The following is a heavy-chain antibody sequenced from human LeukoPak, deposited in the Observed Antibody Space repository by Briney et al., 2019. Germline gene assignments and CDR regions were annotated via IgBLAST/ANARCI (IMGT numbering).Heavy chain of an antibody. Sequence: GGSLRLSCAASGFTVNNCAMSWVRQAAGKGLECVSTISGSGSDTYYTDSVKGRFTISRDNSKNTLYLQMNSLRAEDTAVYYCAKDGLYYYDSSGYTDYWGQGTLVTVSS. J-gene: IGHJ4*02. CDR1: GFTVNNCA. CDR2: ISGSGSDT. D-gene: IGHD3-22*01. V-gene: IGHV3-23*01. CDR3: AKDGLYYYDSSGYTDY.